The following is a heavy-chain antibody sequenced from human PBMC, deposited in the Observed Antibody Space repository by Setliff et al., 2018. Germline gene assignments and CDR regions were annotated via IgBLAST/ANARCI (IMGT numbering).Heavy chain of an antibody. Sequence: GGSLRLSCASSGFIFTKEWMSWVRQAPGTGLELVANINPDGSEKNYVDSVKGRFSISRDIAKNSLILQMNSLRVDDTAVYYCARAQGYDSGTYWGVDYYYYMDVWGKGTTVTVSS. J-gene: IGHJ6*03. V-gene: IGHV3-7*03. D-gene: IGHD3-10*01. CDR1: GFIFTKEW. CDR3: ARAQGYDSGTYWGVDYYYYMDV. CDR2: INPDGSEK.